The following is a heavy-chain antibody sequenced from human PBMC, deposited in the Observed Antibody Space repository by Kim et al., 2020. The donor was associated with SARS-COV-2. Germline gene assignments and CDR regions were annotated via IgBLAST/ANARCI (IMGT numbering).Heavy chain of an antibody. Sequence: GGSLRLSCRASGFTFSNYAMGWVRQAPGKGLEWVSSISGNGGSTNYADSLKGRFIISRDNSGTTLYLQMDSLRGKDTAVYYCAREGYDTTGNLRRGWYF. CDR2: ISGNGGST. V-gene: IGHV3-23*01. CDR1: GFTFSNYA. D-gene: IGHD3-22*01. J-gene: IGHJ2*01. CDR3: AREGYDTTGNLRRGWYF.